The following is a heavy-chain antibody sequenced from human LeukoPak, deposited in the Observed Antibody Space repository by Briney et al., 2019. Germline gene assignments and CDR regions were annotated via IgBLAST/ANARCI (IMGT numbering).Heavy chain of an antibody. CDR2: FYHSGST. D-gene: IGHD2-15*01. Sequence: SETLSLTCTVSSGSINSRDYSWGWIRQPPGKGLEWIGTFYHSGSTYYNPSLKSRVTISVDTSKNQFSLKLSSVTAADTAVYYCGRHRGYCSGGSCHGDYVYDYWGQGTLVTVSS. CDR3: GRHRGYCSGGSCHGDYVYDY. CDR1: SGSINSRDYS. V-gene: IGHV4-39*01. J-gene: IGHJ4*02.